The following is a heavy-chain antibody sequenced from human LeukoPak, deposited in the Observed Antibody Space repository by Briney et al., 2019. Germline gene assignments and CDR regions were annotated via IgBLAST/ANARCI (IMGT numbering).Heavy chain of an antibody. CDR3: ARRSRGSLSNSIAPADDY. J-gene: IGHJ4*02. CDR2: INPIPDIA. CDR1: GGTFSSYT. Sequence: SVKVSCKASGGTFSSYTINWVRQAPGQGLEWMGRINPIPDIATYTQKFQGRVTITADTSTSTAYMDLSGLKSGDTAVYYCARRSRGSLSNSIAPADDYWGQGTLVTVSS. D-gene: IGHD6-13*01. V-gene: IGHV1-69*02.